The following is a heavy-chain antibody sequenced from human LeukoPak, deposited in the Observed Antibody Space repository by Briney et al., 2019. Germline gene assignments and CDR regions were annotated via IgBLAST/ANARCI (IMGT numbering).Heavy chain of an antibody. J-gene: IGHJ4*02. D-gene: IGHD3-10*01. Sequence: AGGSLRLSCAVSGFTFSSSAMNWVRQAPGKGLEWVSGISGSGGHTYYADSLKGRFTISRDNSKNTLYLQMNSLRADDTAVYYCAKRRYAGSGPFDYWGQGTLVTVSS. CDR2: ISGSGGHT. CDR3: AKRRYAGSGPFDY. V-gene: IGHV3-23*01. CDR1: GFTFSSSA.